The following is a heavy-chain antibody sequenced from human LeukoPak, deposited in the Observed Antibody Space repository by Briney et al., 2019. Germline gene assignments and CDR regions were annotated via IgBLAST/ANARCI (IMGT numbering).Heavy chain of an antibody. CDR2: ISYSGST. CDR1: GGSISSYY. J-gene: IGHJ6*02. CDR3: ARDGSAEYSYGYGKYYYGMDV. D-gene: IGHD5-18*01. V-gene: IGHV4-59*01. Sequence: SETLSLTCTVSGGSISSYYWNWIRQPPGKGLEWIGDISYSGSTNYNPSLKSRVNISLDTSKNQFSLKLSSVTAANTAVYYCARDGSAEYSYGYGKYYYGMDVWGQGTTVTVSS.